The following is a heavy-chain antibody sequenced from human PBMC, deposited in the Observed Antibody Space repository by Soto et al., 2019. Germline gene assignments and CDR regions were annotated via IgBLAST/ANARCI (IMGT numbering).Heavy chain of an antibody. J-gene: IGHJ4*02. D-gene: IGHD2-2*02. CDR2: IYYRGNT. V-gene: IGHV4-61*01. CDR1: GGSISSGSYY. Sequence: SETLSLTCTVSGGSISSGSYYWSWIRQPPGKGLEWIGSIYYRGNTNYNPSLKSRVTISVDTSKNQFSLKLSSVTAADTAVYYCATIPATTILTDYWGQGTLVTVSS. CDR3: ATIPATTILTDY.